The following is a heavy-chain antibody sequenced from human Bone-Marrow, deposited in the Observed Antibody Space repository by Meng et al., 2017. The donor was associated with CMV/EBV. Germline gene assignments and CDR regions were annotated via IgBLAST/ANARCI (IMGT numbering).Heavy chain of an antibody. CDR2: IYYSGST. V-gene: IGHV4-59*01. CDR3: ARGGLGGWPMDY. D-gene: IGHD5-24*01. CDR1: GGSISSYY. Sequence: SETLSLTCTVSGGSISSYYWSWIRQPPGKGLEWIGYIYYSGSTNYNPSLKSRVTISVDTSKNQFSLKLSSVTAADTAVYYCARGGLGGWPMDYWGQGTRVTVYS. J-gene: IGHJ4*02.